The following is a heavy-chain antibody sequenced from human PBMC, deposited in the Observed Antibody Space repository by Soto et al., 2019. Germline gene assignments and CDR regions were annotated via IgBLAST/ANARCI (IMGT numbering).Heavy chain of an antibody. CDR3: ARPLLSDGICDAFYI. D-gene: IGHD2-21*01. CDR1: GYTFTSYG. V-gene: IGHV1-18*01. J-gene: IGHJ3*02. CDR2: ISAYNGNT. Sequence: ASVKVSCKASGYTFTSYGISWVRQAPGQGLEWMGWISAYNGNTNYAQKLQGRVTMTTDTSTSTAYMELRSLRSDDTAVYYCARPLLSDGICDAFYIWGQGTTGTVSS.